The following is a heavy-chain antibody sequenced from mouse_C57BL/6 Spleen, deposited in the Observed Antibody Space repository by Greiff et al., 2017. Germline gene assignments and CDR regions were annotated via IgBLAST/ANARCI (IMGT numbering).Heavy chain of an antibody. CDR3: VRGITTRGYWYFDV. V-gene: IGHV10-3*01. CDR1: GFTFNTYA. CDR2: IRSKSSNYAT. J-gene: IGHJ1*03. D-gene: IGHD2-4*01. Sequence: EVKLVESGGGLVQPKGSLKLSCAASGFTFNTYAMHWVRQAPGKGLEWVARIRSKSSNYATYYADSVKDRFTISRDDSQSMLYLQMNNLKTEDTAMYNCVRGITTRGYWYFDVWGTGTTVTVSS.